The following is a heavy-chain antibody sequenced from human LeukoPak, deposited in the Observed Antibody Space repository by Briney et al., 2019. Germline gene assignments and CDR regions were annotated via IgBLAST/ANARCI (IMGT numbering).Heavy chain of an antibody. J-gene: IGHJ4*02. D-gene: IGHD1-26*01. CDR1: GGSISSYY. V-gene: IGHV4-34*01. CDR2: INHSGST. Sequence: PSETLSLTCTVSGGSISSYYWSWIRQPPGKGLEWIGEINHSGSTNYNPSLKSRVTISVDTSKNQFSLKLSSVTASDTAVYYCAGERGPYYHYFDYWGQGTLVTVSS. CDR3: AGERGPYYHYFDY.